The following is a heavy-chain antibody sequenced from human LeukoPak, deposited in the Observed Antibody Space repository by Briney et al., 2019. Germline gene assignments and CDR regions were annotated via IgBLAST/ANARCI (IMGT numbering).Heavy chain of an antibody. V-gene: IGHV5-51*02. D-gene: IGHD2-2*01. CDR2: IYLGDSDT. CDR1: GYSFTSYW. Sequence: GESLKISCKGSGYSFTSYWTGWVRQMPGKGLNWLGIIYLGDSDTRYSPSFQGQVTISADKSISTAYLQWSSLKASDTAMYYCARRGCSSTSCYSTEDAFDIWGQGTMVTVSS. J-gene: IGHJ3*02. CDR3: ARRGCSSTSCYSTEDAFDI.